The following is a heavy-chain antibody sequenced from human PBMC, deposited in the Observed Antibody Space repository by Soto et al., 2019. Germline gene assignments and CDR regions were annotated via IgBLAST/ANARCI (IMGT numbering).Heavy chain of an antibody. Sequence: PSETLSLTCTVSGGSISSSSYYWGWIRQPPGKGLEWIGSIYYSGSTYYNPSLKSRVTISVDTSKNQFSLKLSSVTAADTAVYYCARESGHCTNGVCYYPPGVDYWGQGTLVTVSS. D-gene: IGHD2-8*01. V-gene: IGHV4-39*07. CDR2: IYYSGST. CDR3: ARESGHCTNGVCYYPPGVDY. CDR1: GGSISSSSYY. J-gene: IGHJ4*02.